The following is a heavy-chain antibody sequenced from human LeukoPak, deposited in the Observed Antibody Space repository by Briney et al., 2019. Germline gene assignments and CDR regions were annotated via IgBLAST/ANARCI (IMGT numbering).Heavy chain of an antibody. CDR3: AKQLGYCSGGSCYFDY. CDR2: ISGSGNRT. J-gene: IGHJ4*02. Sequence: PGGSLRLSCAASGFTFSSYAMSWVRQAPGKGLEWVSSISGSGNRTYYADSVKGRFTISRDNSKSTLCLQMNSLRAEDTAVYYCAKQLGYCSGGSCYFDYWGQGTLVTVSS. D-gene: IGHD2-15*01. V-gene: IGHV3-23*01. CDR1: GFTFSSYA.